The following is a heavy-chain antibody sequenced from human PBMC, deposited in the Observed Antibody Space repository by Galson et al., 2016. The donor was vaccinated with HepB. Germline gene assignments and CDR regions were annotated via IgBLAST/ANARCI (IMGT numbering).Heavy chain of an antibody. Sequence: SLRLSCAVTGLPFSNHSMNWVRQAPGKGLQWVSYITSSSSTRYYEDSVKGRFTISRDNAKASLYLQMDNLTDKDTAIYYCARDGGYCTSANCPFWSMDLWGRGTLVTVSS. CDR3: ARDGGYCTSANCPFWSMDL. D-gene: IGHD1-26*01. CDR2: ITSSSSTR. J-gene: IGHJ2*01. V-gene: IGHV3-48*02. CDR1: GLPFSNHS.